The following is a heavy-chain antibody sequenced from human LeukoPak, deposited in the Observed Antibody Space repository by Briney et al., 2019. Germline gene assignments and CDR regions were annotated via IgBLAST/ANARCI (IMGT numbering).Heavy chain of an antibody. CDR1: GGSFSVYY. V-gene: IGHV4-34*01. Sequence: SETLSLTCAVYGGSFSVYYWSWSRQPPGKGLEWSWEINHSVSTNYNPSLKSRVTISVDTSKNQFSLKLSSVTAADTAVYYCAGSYPLSVLRFLEWSLSSNWFDPWGQGTLVTVSS. J-gene: IGHJ5*02. CDR3: AGSYPLSVLRFLEWSLSSNWFDP. CDR2: INHSVST. D-gene: IGHD3-3*01.